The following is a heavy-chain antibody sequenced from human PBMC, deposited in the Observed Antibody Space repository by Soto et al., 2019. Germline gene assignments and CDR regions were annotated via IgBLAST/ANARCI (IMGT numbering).Heavy chain of an antibody. Sequence: ASVKVSCKASGYTFTSYGISWVRQAPGQVLEWMGWISAYNGNTNYAQKLQGRVTMTTDTSTSTAYMELRSLRSDDTAVYYCARDYYDSSGYSNWFDSWGQGTLVTVSS. CDR1: GYTFTSYG. J-gene: IGHJ5*01. CDR3: ARDYYDSSGYSNWFDS. CDR2: ISAYNGNT. V-gene: IGHV1-18*01. D-gene: IGHD3-22*01.